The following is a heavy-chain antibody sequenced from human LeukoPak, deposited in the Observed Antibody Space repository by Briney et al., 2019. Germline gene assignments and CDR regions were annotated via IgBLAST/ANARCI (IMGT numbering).Heavy chain of an antibody. CDR1: GFTFSSYR. CDR3: ARDMAPDYYDSSGYSQVGDY. V-gene: IGHV3-21*01. CDR2: ISSSSSYI. D-gene: IGHD3-22*01. J-gene: IGHJ4*02. Sequence: PGGSLRLSCAASGFTFSSYRMNWVRQAPGKGLEWVSSISSSSSYIYYADSVKGRFTISRDNAKNSLYLQMNSLRAEDTAVYYCARDMAPDYYDSSGYSQVGDYWGQGTLVTVSS.